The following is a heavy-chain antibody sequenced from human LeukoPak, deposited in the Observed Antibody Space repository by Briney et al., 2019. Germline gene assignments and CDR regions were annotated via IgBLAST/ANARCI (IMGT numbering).Heavy chain of an antibody. J-gene: IGHJ4*02. D-gene: IGHD2-21*02. CDR1: GYTFTAYY. CDR3: ARVAGGDWYYFDF. CDR2: INLNSGGT. V-gene: IGHV1-2*02. Sequence: ASVKVSCKASGYTFTAYYMHWVRQAPGQGLEWIGWINLNSGGTNYAQKFQGRVTMTRDTSISAAYMELSRLGSDDTAVYYCARVAGGDWYYFDFWGQGTLVTVSS.